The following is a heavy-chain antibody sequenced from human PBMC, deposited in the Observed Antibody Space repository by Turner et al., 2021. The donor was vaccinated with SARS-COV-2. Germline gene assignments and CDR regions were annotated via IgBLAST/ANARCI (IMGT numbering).Heavy chain of an antibody. CDR3: ARPSVAYDSRGYYSHPGVDY. CDR2: IYYSGSN. J-gene: IGHJ4*02. D-gene: IGHD3-22*01. Sequence: QLQLQESVPGLLKPSETLSLPCPVSPASISSSSYYWGWIRQPPGKGLEWIGSIYYSGSNYYNPSLKSRVTISVKAYKNQFSLKLSAGTAEETAGYYWARPSVAYDSRGYYSHPGVDYWGQGTLVTVSS. CDR1: PASISSSSYY. V-gene: IGHV4-39*01.